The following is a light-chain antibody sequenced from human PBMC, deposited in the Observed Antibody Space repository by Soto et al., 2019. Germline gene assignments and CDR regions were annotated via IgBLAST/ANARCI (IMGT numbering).Light chain of an antibody. V-gene: IGKV1-9*01. Sequence: DIQLTQSPSFLSASVGDRVTITCRASQGISSYLAWYQQKPGKAPKLLIYAASTLQSGVPSRFSGSGSGTEFTLTISSLQPEDFANYYCQQLNSYPGFGQGTKLEIK. CDR1: QGISSY. CDR2: AAS. J-gene: IGKJ2*01. CDR3: QQLNSYPG.